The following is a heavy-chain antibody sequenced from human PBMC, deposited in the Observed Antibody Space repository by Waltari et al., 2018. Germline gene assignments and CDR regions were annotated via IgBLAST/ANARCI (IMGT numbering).Heavy chain of an antibody. Sequence: QVQLQESGPGLVNPSETLSLTCTVSGGSISSYYWSWIRQPAGKGLEWIGRIYTSSSTNYDPTLKSRVAMSVDTSKNQFSLKLSSVTAADTAVYYCARDRTDLDLWHNYYYYYMDVWGKGTTVTISS. CDR3: ARDRTDLDLWHNYYYYYMDV. J-gene: IGHJ6*03. V-gene: IGHV4-4*07. D-gene: IGHD3-10*01. CDR2: IYTSSST. CDR1: GGSISSYY.